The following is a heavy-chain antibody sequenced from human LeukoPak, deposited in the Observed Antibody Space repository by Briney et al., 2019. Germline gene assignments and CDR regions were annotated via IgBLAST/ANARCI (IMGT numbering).Heavy chain of an antibody. J-gene: IGHJ3*02. V-gene: IGHV1-69*01. D-gene: IGHD4-17*01. CDR1: GGTFSSYA. Sequence: SVKVSCKASGGTFSSYAISWVRQAPGQGLEWMGGIIPIFGTANYAQKFQGGVTITADESTSTAYMELSSLRSEDTAVYYCQTVTTSDAFDIWGQGTMVTVSS. CDR3: QTVTTSDAFDI. CDR2: IIPIFGTA.